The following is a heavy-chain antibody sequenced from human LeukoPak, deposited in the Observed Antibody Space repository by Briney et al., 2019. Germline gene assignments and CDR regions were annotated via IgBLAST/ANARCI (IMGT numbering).Heavy chain of an antibody. J-gene: IGHJ1*01. Sequence: GGSLRLSCAASGFTVSSNYMSWVRQAPGKGLEWVSVIYSGGSTFYADSVKDRFTLSRDNSKNTLYLQMNSLRAEDTAVYYCARGGYDILTGYSEYFQHWGQGTLVTVSS. D-gene: IGHD3-9*01. V-gene: IGHV3-66*01. CDR1: GFTVSSNY. CDR3: ARGGYDILTGYSEYFQH. CDR2: IYSGGST.